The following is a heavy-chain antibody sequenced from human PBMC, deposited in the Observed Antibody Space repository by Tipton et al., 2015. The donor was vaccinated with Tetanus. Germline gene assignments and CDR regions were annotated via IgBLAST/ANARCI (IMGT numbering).Heavy chain of an antibody. CDR1: GFTFSSYS. Sequence: SLRLSCAASGFTFSSYSMNWVRQAPGKGLEWVSYISSSSSTIYYADSVKGRFTISRDNAKNSLYLQTNSLSDEDTAVYYCASPGRPYYYDSSGYYYLEYWGQGTLVTVSS. CDR2: ISSSSSTI. D-gene: IGHD3-22*01. V-gene: IGHV3-48*02. CDR3: ASPGRPYYYDSSGYYYLEY. J-gene: IGHJ4*02.